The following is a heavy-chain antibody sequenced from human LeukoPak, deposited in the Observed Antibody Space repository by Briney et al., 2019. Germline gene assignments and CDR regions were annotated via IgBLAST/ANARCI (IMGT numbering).Heavy chain of an antibody. D-gene: IGHD2-2*01. CDR1: GCSISSGYY. CDR3: ARLAVRPFYYMDV. CDR2: IYHSGST. Sequence: KPSETLSLTCAVSGCSISSGYYWGWIRQPPGKGLEWIGSIYHSGSTYYNPSLKSRVTISVDTSKNQFSLKLSSVTAAETAVYYCARLAVRPFYYMDVWGKGTTVTVSS. J-gene: IGHJ6*03. V-gene: IGHV4-38-2*01.